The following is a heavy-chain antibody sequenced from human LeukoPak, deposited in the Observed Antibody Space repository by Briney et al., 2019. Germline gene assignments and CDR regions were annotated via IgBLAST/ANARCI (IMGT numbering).Heavy chain of an antibody. Sequence: ASVKVSCKASGYTFTSYGISWVRQAPGQGLEWMGWISAYNGNTNYAQKLQGRVTMTRDTSISTAYMELSRLRSDDTAVYYCARDGRGIYGSGTLGPWGQGTLVTVSS. D-gene: IGHD3-10*01. CDR3: ARDGRGIYGSGTLGP. CDR1: GYTFTSYG. V-gene: IGHV1-18*01. CDR2: ISAYNGNT. J-gene: IGHJ5*02.